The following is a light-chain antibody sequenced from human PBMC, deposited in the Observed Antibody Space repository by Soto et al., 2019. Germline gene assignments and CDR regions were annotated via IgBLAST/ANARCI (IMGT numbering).Light chain of an antibody. Sequence: EIALTQSPATLSLSPGEGATLSCRASQSVSSYLAWYQQRPGQAPRLLIYDASNRATGIPARFSGSGSGTDFILTISSLEPEDFAVYYCQQRSNWPPTFGQGTLLEIK. V-gene: IGKV3-11*01. CDR3: QQRSNWPPT. J-gene: IGKJ5*01. CDR1: QSVSSY. CDR2: DAS.